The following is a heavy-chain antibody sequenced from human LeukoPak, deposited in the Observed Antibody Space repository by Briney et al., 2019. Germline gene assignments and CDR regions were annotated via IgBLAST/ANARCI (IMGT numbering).Heavy chain of an antibody. J-gene: IGHJ4*02. CDR1: GGSISSGGYY. D-gene: IGHD5-18*01. CDR3: ARAGYSYGYGGYYFDY. V-gene: IGHV4-31*03. CDR2: IYYSGST. Sequence: KPSETLSLTCTVSGGSISSGGYYWSWIRQHPGKGLEWIVYIYYSGSTYYNPSLKSRVTISVDTSKNQFSLKLSSVTAADTAVYYCARAGYSYGYGGYYFDYWGQGTLVTVSS.